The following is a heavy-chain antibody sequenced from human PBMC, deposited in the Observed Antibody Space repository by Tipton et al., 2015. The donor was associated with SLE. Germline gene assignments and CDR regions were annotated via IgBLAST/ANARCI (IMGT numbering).Heavy chain of an antibody. CDR3: AKERDGGYSHNGMDV. Sequence: SLRLSCAASGFTFSSYGMHWVRQAPGKGLEWVAVLWFDGSNKYYADSLKGRFTISRDNFANTLHLRMNSLRPEDTAVYYCAKERDGGYSHNGMDVWGQGTTVTVSS. CDR1: GFTFSSYG. J-gene: IGHJ6*02. V-gene: IGHV3-33*06. D-gene: IGHD4-17*01. CDR2: LWFDGSNK.